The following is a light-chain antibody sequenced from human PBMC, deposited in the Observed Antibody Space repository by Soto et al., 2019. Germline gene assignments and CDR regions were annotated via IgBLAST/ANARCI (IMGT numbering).Light chain of an antibody. J-gene: IGLJ1*01. CDR2: LNSDGSH. CDR1: GGHSNYA. CDR3: SSYTSSSTDV. Sequence: QPVLTQSPSASASLGASVTLTCTLTGGHSNYAIAWHQQQPEKGPRFLMKLNSDGSHTKPDAIPDRFSGSKSGNVASLTISWLQAEDEADYYCSSYTSSSTDVFGTGTKVTVL. V-gene: IGLV4-69*01.